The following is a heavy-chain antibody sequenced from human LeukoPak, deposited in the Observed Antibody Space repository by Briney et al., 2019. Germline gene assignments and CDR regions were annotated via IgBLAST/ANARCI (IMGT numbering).Heavy chain of an antibody. D-gene: IGHD3-10*01. CDR2: ISGSGGST. CDR1: GFTFSSYG. J-gene: IGHJ2*01. CDR3: AKPVTYYYGSGSYWYFDL. V-gene: IGHV3-23*01. Sequence: GGSLRLSCAASGFTFSSYGMSWVRQAPGKGLEWVSAISGSGGSTYYADSVKGRFTISRDNSKNTLYLQMNSLRAEDTAVYYCAKPVTYYYGSGSYWYFDLWGRGTLVTVSS.